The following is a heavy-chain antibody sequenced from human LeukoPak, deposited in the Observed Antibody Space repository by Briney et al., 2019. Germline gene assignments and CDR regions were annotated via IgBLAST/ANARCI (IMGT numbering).Heavy chain of an antibody. Sequence: GGSLRLSCAASGFTFSTYNMNWVRQAPGKGLEWVSYISSSSSTMYYADSVKVLFTISRDNAKNSLYLQMNSLRAEDTAVYYCARVVWGGYRKDYWGQGTLVTVSS. J-gene: IGHJ4*02. CDR3: ARVVWGGYRKDY. D-gene: IGHD3-16*02. V-gene: IGHV3-48*01. CDR2: ISSSSSTM. CDR1: GFTFSTYN.